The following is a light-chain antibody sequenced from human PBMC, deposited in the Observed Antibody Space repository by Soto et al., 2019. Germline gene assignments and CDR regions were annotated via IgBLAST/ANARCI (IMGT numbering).Light chain of an antibody. CDR1: QSVTSDY. Sequence: EIVLTQSPGTLSLSPGDRATLSCRASQSVTSDYLDWYQQKPGQAPRLLIYGASIRATGIPDRVSGSGSGTAFPLTNSTLVPEALAMYHCHHYGNLPRFTFGGGNKVQIK. J-gene: IGKJ4*01. V-gene: IGKV3-20*01. CDR2: GAS. CDR3: HHYGNLPRFT.